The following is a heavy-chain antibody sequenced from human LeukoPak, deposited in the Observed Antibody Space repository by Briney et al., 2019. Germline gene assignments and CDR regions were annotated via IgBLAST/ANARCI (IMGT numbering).Heavy chain of an antibody. J-gene: IGHJ4*02. CDR3: AKRDGVF. D-gene: IGHD2-8*01. CDR2: ISGSGGST. Sequence: GGSLRLSCAASGITFSNFAMSWVRQAPGKGLEWVSTISGSGGSTDYADSVKGRFTISRDNSKNPLYLQMNSLRAEDTAVYYCAKRDGVFWGQGTLVTVSS. CDR1: GITFSNFA. V-gene: IGHV3-23*01.